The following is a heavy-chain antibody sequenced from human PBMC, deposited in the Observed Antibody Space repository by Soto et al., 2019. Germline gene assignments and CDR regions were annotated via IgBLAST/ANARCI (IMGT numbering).Heavy chain of an antibody. CDR2: ISYDGSKK. CDR1: GFAFSSYG. V-gene: IGHV3-30*18. Sequence: PGGSLRLSCAASGFAFSSYGIHWVRQAPGKGLEWVAVISYDGSKKYYADSVKGRFTISRDNSKNTLYVQLNSLRAEDTAIYYCAKGSDSSGYYQLDYSGQGSLVTVSS. CDR3: AKGSDSSGYYQLDY. J-gene: IGHJ4*02. D-gene: IGHD3-22*01.